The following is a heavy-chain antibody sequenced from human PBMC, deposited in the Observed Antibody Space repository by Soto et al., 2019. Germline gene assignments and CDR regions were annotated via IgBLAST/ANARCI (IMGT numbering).Heavy chain of an antibody. Sequence: GGSLRLSCAASGFTFSSYAMSWVRQAPGKGLEWVSAISGSGGSTYYADSVKGRFTISRDNSKNTLYLQMNSLRAEDTAVYYCANGGVVVPAAPDYWGQGTLVTVSS. CDR1: GFTFSSYA. V-gene: IGHV3-23*01. CDR2: ISGSGGST. J-gene: IGHJ4*02. D-gene: IGHD2-2*01. CDR3: ANGGVVVPAAPDY.